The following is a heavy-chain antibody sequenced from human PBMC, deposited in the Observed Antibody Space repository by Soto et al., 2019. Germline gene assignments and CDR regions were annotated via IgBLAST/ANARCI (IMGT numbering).Heavy chain of an antibody. Sequence: GGSLRLSCNFTFSMYSMNWVAQAPGKGLEWVASISSGAAYIKYAGSVQGRFTISRDNAKNTVSLQMSSLRVEDTAVYFCTRDEGGSYDSWFHPWGQGTQVTVSS. D-gene: IGHD1-26*01. CDR2: ISSGAAYI. CDR1: TFSMYS. CDR3: TRDEGGSYDSWFHP. J-gene: IGHJ5*02. V-gene: IGHV3-21*06.